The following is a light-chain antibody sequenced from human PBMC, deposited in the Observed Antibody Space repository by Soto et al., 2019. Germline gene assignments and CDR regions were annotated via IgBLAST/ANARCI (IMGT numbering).Light chain of an antibody. CDR3: GTWDSSLSALYV. CDR2: DNN. J-gene: IGLJ1*01. Sequence: QSVLTQPPSVSAAPGQKVTISCSGSSSNIGNNYVSWYQHLPGTAPKLLIYDNNKRPSGIPDRFSGSKSGTSATLGITGLQTGEEADYYCGTWDSSLSALYVFGTGTKVTVL. V-gene: IGLV1-51*01. CDR1: SSNIGNNY.